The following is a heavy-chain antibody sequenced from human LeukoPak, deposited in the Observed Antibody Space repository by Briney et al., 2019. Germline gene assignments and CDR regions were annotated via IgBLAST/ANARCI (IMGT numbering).Heavy chain of an antibody. V-gene: IGHV3-30*02. J-gene: IGHJ4*02. CDR3: ARDRIAVAGEDYFDY. Sequence: PGGSLRLSCAASGFTFSSYGMHWVRQAPGKGLEWVAFIRYDGSNKYYADSVKGRFTISRDNSKNTLYLQMNSLRAEDTAVYYCARDRIAVAGEDYFDYWGQGTLVTVSS. CDR2: IRYDGSNK. CDR1: GFTFSSYG. D-gene: IGHD6-19*01.